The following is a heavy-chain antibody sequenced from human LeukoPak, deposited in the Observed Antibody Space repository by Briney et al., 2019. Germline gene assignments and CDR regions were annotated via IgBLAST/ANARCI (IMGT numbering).Heavy chain of an antibody. D-gene: IGHD4-17*01. V-gene: IGHV4-59*01. CDR3: ARDPYGPKGFDY. Sequence: SETLSLTCAVSGGSISGYYWSWIRQPPGKGLEWIGYIYHGGSTNYSPSLKSRVTISLDTSKNQFSLKLSSVTAADTAVYYCARDPYGPKGFDYWGQGTLVTVSS. J-gene: IGHJ4*02. CDR2: IYHGGST. CDR1: GGSISGYY.